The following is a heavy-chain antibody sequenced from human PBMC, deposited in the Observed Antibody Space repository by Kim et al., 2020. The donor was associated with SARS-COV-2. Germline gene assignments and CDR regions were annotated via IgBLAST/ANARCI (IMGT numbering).Heavy chain of an antibody. J-gene: IGHJ4*02. Sequence: GGSLRLSCAASGFTFSSYGMHWVRQAPGKGLEWVAVIWYDGSNKYYADSVKGRFTISRDNSKNTLYLQMNSLRAEDTAVYYCAKVHTRYDSRGGSPDYWGQGTLVTVSS. CDR2: IWYDGSNK. V-gene: IGHV3-33*06. CDR3: AKVHTRYDSRGGSPDY. CDR1: GFTFSSYG. D-gene: IGHD3-22*01.